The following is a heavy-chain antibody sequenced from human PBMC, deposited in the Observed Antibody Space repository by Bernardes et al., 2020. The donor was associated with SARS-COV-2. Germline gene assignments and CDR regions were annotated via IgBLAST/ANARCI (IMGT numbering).Heavy chain of an antibody. J-gene: IGHJ6*02. V-gene: IGHV3-33*01. D-gene: IGHD6-13*01. Sequence: GGSLRLSCAASGFTFSSYDIHWVRQAPGKGLEWVALISYDGGNKYYADSVKGRFTISRDNSKNTLYLQVNSLRAEDTAVYYCARVFDPVIAGSGMDVWGQGTTVTVSS. CDR1: GFTFSSYD. CDR3: ARVFDPVIAGSGMDV. CDR2: ISYDGGNK.